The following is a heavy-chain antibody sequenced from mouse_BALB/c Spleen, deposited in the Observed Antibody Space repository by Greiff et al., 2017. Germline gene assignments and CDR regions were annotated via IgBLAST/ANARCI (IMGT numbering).Heavy chain of an antibody. D-gene: IGHD2-3*01. CDR2: IWSGGST. CDR1: GFSLTSYG. Sequence: QVQLKESGPGLVQPSQSLSITCTVSGFSLTSYGVHWVRQSPGKGLEWLGVIWSGGSTDYNAAFISRLSISKDNSKSQVFFKMNSLQANDTAIYYCARREDYDGYYGYAMDYWGQGTSVTVSS. J-gene: IGHJ4*01. V-gene: IGHV2-2*02. CDR3: ARREDYDGYYGYAMDY.